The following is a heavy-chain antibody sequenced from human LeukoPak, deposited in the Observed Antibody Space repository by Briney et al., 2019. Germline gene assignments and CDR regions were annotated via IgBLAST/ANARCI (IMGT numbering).Heavy chain of an antibody. CDR1: GYTFTNYG. CDR3: ATEGGWQPTDYGDNVY. D-gene: IGHD4-17*01. CDR2: ISPYKGDR. J-gene: IGHJ4*02. V-gene: IGHV1-18*01. Sequence: ASVNVSCKASGYTFTNYGITWVRQAPGQGLEGMGWISPYKGDRNYAQSLQGRVTMTTDTSTSTAYMEVRSLRSDDTAVYYCATEGGWQPTDYGDNVYWGQGTLVTVSS.